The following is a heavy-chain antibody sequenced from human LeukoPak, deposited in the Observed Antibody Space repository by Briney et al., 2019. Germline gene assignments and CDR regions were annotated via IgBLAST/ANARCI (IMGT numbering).Heavy chain of an antibody. V-gene: IGHV3-23*01. CDR2: ISGSGGST. J-gene: IGHJ4*02. D-gene: IGHD2-15*01. CDR1: GFTFSNYA. CDR3: ARDGRLDY. Sequence: PGGSLRLSCAASGFTFSNYAMTWVRQAPGKGLEWVSSISGSGGSTYYADSVKGRFTISRDSAKNSLYLQMNSLRDEDTAIYCCARDGRLDYWGQGTLVTVSS.